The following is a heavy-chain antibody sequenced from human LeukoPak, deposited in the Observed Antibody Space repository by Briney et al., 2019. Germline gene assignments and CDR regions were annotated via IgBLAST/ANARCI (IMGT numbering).Heavy chain of an antibody. CDR1: GFTFSSYA. J-gene: IGHJ3*02. CDR3: ARYWDPRVRTFDI. V-gene: IGHV3-23*01. Sequence: GGFLRLSCAASGFTFSSYAMSWVRQAPGKGLEWVSLISGYGDSIVYADSVRGRFTISRDNSKNTLYLQMNSLRAEDTALYYCARYWDPRVRTFDIWGQGTVVTVSS. D-gene: IGHD2-15*01. CDR2: ISGYGDSI.